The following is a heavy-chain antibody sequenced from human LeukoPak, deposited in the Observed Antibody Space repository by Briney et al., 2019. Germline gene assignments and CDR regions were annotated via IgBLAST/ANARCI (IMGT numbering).Heavy chain of an antibody. CDR2: IKPGGSSI. Sequence: PGRSLRLSCAASGFTFSSYWMHWVRQGPGKGLVWVARIKPGGSSIAYADSVKGRFTISRDNAKNTLYLQMDSLRAEDTGVYYCARSNQADDYWGQGTLVTVSS. D-gene: IGHD1-14*01. J-gene: IGHJ4*02. CDR1: GFTFSSYW. CDR3: ARSNQADDY. V-gene: IGHV3-74*01.